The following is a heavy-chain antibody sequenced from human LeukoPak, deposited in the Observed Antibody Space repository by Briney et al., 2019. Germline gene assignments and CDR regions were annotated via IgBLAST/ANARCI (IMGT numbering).Heavy chain of an antibody. Sequence: GASVKVSCKASGGTFSSYAISWVRQAPGQGLEWMGGIIPIFGTANYAQKFQGRVTITADESTSTAYMELSSLRSEDTAVYYCARGPVVPAAIDYMDVWGKGTTVTVSS. CDR1: GGTFSSYA. J-gene: IGHJ6*03. CDR3: ARGPVVPAAIDYMDV. CDR2: IIPIFGTA. D-gene: IGHD2-2*02. V-gene: IGHV1-69*13.